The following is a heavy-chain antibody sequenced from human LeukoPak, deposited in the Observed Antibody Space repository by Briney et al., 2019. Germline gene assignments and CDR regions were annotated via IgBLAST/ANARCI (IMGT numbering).Heavy chain of an antibody. CDR2: RYHRGST. V-gene: IGHV4-38-2*02. CDR3: AQFDSGGYYSTY. J-gene: IGHJ4*02. Sequence: PSETLSLTRTISGYSISSGYYWGWIRQPPGKGLEWIGSRYHRGSTYYNPSLKSRVTISVDTSKNQFSLNLTSVTAADTAVYYCAQFDSGGYYSTYWGQGTLVTVSS. CDR1: GYSISSGYY. D-gene: IGHD3-22*01.